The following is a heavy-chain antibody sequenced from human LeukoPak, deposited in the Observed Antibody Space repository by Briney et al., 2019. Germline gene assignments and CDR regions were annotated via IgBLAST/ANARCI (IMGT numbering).Heavy chain of an antibody. D-gene: IGHD6-13*01. J-gene: IGHJ3*02. CDR1: GFTFSSYR. CDR3: ARRRYSSSWLPQHDAFDI. CDR2: ISSSSSSTI. V-gene: IGHV3-48*04. Sequence: LSGGSLRLSCAASGFTFSSYRMNWVRQAPGKGLEWVSYISSSSSSTIYYADSVKGRFTISRDNAKNSLYLQMNSLRAEDTALYYCARRRYSSSWLPQHDAFDIWGQGTMVTVSS.